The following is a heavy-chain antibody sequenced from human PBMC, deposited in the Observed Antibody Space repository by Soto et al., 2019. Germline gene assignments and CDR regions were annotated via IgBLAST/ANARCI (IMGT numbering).Heavy chain of an antibody. D-gene: IGHD6-6*01. CDR2: ISAYNGNT. V-gene: IGHV1-18*01. CDR1: GYTFTSYG. Sequence: QVQLVQSGAEVKKPGASVKVSCKASGYTFTSYGISWVRQAPGQGLEWMGWISAYNGNTNYAQKLQGRVTMTTDTPTSTAYMELRSLRSDDTAVYYCARGASIAARQAGIGNWYFDLWGRGTLVTVSS. CDR3: ARGASIAARQAGIGNWYFDL. J-gene: IGHJ2*01.